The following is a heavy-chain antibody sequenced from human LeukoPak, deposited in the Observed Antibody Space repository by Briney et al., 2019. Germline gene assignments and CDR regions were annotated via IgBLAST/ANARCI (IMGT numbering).Heavy chain of an antibody. CDR1: GFTFSSSG. J-gene: IGHJ1*01. V-gene: IGHV3-30*18. Sequence: GRSLTLSCAASGFTFSSSGMHWVRQAPGKGLEWVAFVSYDGGKKYYADSVKGRFTISRDSSKNTLYLQMNSLRAEDTAVYYCAKPAYCGGDCYSSPFQHWGQGTLVTVSS. CDR3: AKPAYCGGDCYSSPFQH. D-gene: IGHD2-21*02. CDR2: VSYDGGKK.